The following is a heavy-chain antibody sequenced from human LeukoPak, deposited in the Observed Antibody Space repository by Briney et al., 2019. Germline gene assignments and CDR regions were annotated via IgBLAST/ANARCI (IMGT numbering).Heavy chain of an antibody. V-gene: IGHV1-8*03. CDR2: MNPNSGNT. Sequence: ASVKVSCKASGYTFTSYDINWVRQATGQGLEWMGWMNPNSGNTGYAQKFQGRVTITRNTSISTAYMELSSLRSEDTAVYYCARAVAGFRNALDIWGQGTMVTVSS. J-gene: IGHJ3*02. CDR3: ARAVAGFRNALDI. CDR1: GYTFTSYD. D-gene: IGHD6-19*01.